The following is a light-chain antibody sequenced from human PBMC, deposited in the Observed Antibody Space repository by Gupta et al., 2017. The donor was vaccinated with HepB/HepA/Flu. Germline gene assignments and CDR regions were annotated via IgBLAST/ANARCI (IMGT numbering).Light chain of an antibody. Sequence: EIVLTQSPATLSLSPGERATLSCRASQSVSSSLAWFQQKPGQAPRLLIYGASSRATGIPARFSGSGSGTDFTLTISSLEPEDFAVYYCQQRSNWPPGCSFGQGTKLEIK. V-gene: IGKV3-11*01. CDR3: QQRSNWPPGCS. CDR1: QSVSSS. CDR2: GAS. J-gene: IGKJ2*04.